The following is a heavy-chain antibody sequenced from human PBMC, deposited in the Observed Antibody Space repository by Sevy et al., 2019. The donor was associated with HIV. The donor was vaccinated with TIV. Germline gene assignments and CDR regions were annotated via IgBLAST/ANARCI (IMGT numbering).Heavy chain of an antibody. V-gene: IGHV4-34*01. D-gene: IGHD3-10*01. Sequence: SETLSLTCAVYGGSFSGYYWSWIRQPPGKGLEWIGEINHSGSTNYNPSLKSRVTISVDTSKNQFSLKLGSVTAADTAVYYCARGGRITMVRGVIRGRGMDVWGQGTTVTVSS. CDR1: GGSFSGYY. J-gene: IGHJ6*02. CDR2: INHSGST. CDR3: ARGGRITMVRGVIRGRGMDV.